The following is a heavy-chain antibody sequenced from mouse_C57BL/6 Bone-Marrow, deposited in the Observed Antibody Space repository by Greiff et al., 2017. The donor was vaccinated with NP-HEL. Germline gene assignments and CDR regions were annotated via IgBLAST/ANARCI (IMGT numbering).Heavy chain of an antibody. V-gene: IGHV1-81*01. CDR1: GYTFTSYG. J-gene: IGHJ3*01. D-gene: IGHD1-1*01. Sequence: QVQLKQSGAELARPGASVKLSCKASGYTFTSYGISWVKQRTGQGLEWIGEIYPRSGSTNYNEKFKGKATFTADTSSNTAYMQLSSLTTEDSAIYYCARRDYYGLFAYWGQGTLVTVSA. CDR3: ARRDYYGLFAY. CDR2: IYPRSGST.